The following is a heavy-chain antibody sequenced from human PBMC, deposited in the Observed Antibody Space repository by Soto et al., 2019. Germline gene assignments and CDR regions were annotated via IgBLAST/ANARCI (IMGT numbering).Heavy chain of an antibody. Sequence: SETLSLTCTVSGCSISSSSYYWGWIRQPPGKGLEWIGSIYYSGSTYYNPSLKSRVTISVDTSKNQFSLKLSSVTAADTAVYYCARHGATVVRLHINWFDPWGQGTLVTVSS. CDR3: ARHGATVVRLHINWFDP. J-gene: IGHJ5*02. D-gene: IGHD4-17*01. V-gene: IGHV4-39*01. CDR1: GCSISSSSYY. CDR2: IYYSGST.